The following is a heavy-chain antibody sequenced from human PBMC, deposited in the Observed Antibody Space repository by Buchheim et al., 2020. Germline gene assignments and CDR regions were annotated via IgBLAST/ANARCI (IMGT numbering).Heavy chain of an antibody. CDR2: ISSSGSTI. CDR3: ARASDSSSSYNFDY. Sequence: EVQLVESGGGLVQPGGSLRLSCAASGFTFRSYDMNWVRQAPGKGLEWVSYISSSGSTIYYADSVKGRFTIYRDNSKTSLYLQMNSLRAEDTAVYYCARASDSSSSYNFDYWGQGTL. J-gene: IGHJ4*02. CDR1: GFTFRSYD. V-gene: IGHV3-48*03. D-gene: IGHD6-6*01.